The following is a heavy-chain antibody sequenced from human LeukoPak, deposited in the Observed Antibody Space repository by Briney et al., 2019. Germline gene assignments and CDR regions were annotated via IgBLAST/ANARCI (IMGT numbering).Heavy chain of an antibody. CDR1: GGSISSSSYY. J-gene: IGHJ4*02. CDR2: IYYSGST. CDR3: ARGRDWEASSGYYFDY. Sequence: SETLSLTCTVSGGSISSSSYYWGWIRQPPGKGLEWIGSIYYSGSTYYNPSLKSRVTISVDTSKNQFSLKLSFVTAADTAVYYCARGRDWEASSGYYFDYWGQGTLVTVSS. D-gene: IGHD3-22*01. V-gene: IGHV4-39*07.